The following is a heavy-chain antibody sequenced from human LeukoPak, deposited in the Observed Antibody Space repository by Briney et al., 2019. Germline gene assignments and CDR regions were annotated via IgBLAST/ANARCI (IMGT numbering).Heavy chain of an antibody. CDR1: GFTFSSYG. CDR2: IWYDGSNK. D-gene: IGHD3-10*01. J-gene: IGHJ4*02. Sequence: GGSLRLSCAASGFTFSSYGMHWVRQAPGKGLEWVAVIWYDGSNKCYADSVKGRFTISRDNSKNTLYLQMNSLRAEETAVYYCAKDHLRYYGSGNFDYWGQGTLVTVSS. CDR3: AKDHLRYYGSGNFDY. V-gene: IGHV3-33*06.